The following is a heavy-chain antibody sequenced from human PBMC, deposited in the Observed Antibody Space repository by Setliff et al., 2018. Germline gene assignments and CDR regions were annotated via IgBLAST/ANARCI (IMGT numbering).Heavy chain of an antibody. Sequence: LRLSCAASGFTFSSFWMAWVRQAPGKGLEWVGRIKSESDGGAPDYGAPVKGRFTISRDDSKNTLYLQMDSLNPEDTAIYYCATPALFTTGWFGYHGMDVWGQGITVTVSS. V-gene: IGHV3-15*01. CDR3: ATPALFTTGWFGYHGMDV. CDR1: GFTFSSFW. J-gene: IGHJ6*02. D-gene: IGHD3-10*01. CDR2: IKSESDGGAP.